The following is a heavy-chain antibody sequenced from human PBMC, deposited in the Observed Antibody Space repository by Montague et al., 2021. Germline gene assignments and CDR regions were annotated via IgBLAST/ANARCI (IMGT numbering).Heavy chain of an antibody. CDR1: GFTFSNYW. CDR2: IKQDGSEK. J-gene: IGHJ4*02. D-gene: IGHD2-21*01. V-gene: IGHV3-7*01. Sequence: SLRLSYAASGFTFSNYWMSWVRQAPGKGLEWVAHIKQDGSEKHYVDSVKGRFTISRDNAKNSLYLQMNSLRAEDTAVYFCARDQGQGYCGGDCYVGLDYWGQGTLVTVSS. CDR3: ARDQGQGYCGGDCYVGLDY.